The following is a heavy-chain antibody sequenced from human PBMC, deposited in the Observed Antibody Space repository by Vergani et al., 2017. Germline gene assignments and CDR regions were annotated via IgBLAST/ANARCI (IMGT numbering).Heavy chain of an antibody. J-gene: IGHJ5*02. CDR3: ARENYYGSGTYVDP. D-gene: IGHD3-10*01. Sequence: ELQLVESGGGLVQPGGSLRLSCAASGSTVSGNYMTWVRQAPGKGLEWVSHIYSGDETYYAGSLKGRVTISKDTSKNTLHLQINNLRVEYTAVYYCARENYYGSGTYVDPWGQGTLVTVSS. CDR1: GSTVSGNY. CDR2: IYSGDET. V-gene: IGHV3-66*02.